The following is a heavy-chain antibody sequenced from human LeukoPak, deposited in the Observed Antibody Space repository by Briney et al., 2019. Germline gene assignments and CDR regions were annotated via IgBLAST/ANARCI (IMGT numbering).Heavy chain of an antibody. Sequence: SVKVSCKASGGTFSSYTISWVRQAPGQGLEWMGRIIPILGIANYAQKFQGRATITADKSTSTAYMELSSLRSEDTAVYYCARGRGYCSSTSCFLSGDYWGQGTLVTVSS. CDR2: IIPILGIA. V-gene: IGHV1-69*02. J-gene: IGHJ4*02. CDR3: ARGRGYCSSTSCFLSGDY. CDR1: GGTFSSYT. D-gene: IGHD2-2*01.